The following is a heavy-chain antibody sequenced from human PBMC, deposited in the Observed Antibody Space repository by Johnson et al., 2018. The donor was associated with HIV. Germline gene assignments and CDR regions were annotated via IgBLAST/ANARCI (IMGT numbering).Heavy chain of an antibody. V-gene: IGHV3-30-3*01. CDR1: GFTFSSYA. CDR3: ARDDDVKAFDI. Sequence: QVQLVESGGGLVQPGRSLRLSCAASGFTFSSYAMHWVRQAPGKGLEWVAVISYDGSNKYYADSVKGRFTVSRDNSKNTLYLQMNSLRAEDTAVYYCARDDDVKAFDIWGQGTLVTVSS. D-gene: IGHD1-1*01. CDR2: ISYDGSNK. J-gene: IGHJ3*02.